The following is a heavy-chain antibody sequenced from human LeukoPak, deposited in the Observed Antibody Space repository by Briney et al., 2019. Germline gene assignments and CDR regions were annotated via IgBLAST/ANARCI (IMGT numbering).Heavy chain of an antibody. D-gene: IGHD2-8*02. Sequence: GGSLRLSCAASGFTFSTFAMIWVRQPPGKGLEWVSSIFPSGGEVHYADSVRGRFTISRDNSKSTLSLQMNSLRAEDTAIYYCATYRQVLLPFESWGQGTLVTVSS. CDR2: IFPSGGEV. V-gene: IGHV3-23*01. J-gene: IGHJ4*02. CDR1: GFTFSTFA. CDR3: ATYRQVLLPFES.